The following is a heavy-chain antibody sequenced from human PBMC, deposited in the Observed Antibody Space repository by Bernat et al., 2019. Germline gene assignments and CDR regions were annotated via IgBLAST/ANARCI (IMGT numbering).Heavy chain of an antibody. D-gene: IGHD2-15*01. J-gene: IGHJ4*02. CDR1: GFTFSSYA. V-gene: IGHV3-23*04. CDR2: ISGSGGST. CDR3: AKDLSVVVVAAFYFDY. Sequence: EVQLVESGGGLVQPGGSLRLSCAASGFTFSSYAMSWVRQAPGKGLVWVSAISGSGGSTYYADTVKGRFTISRDNSKNTLYLQMNSLRAEDTAVYYCAKDLSVVVVAAFYFDYWGQGTLVTVSS.